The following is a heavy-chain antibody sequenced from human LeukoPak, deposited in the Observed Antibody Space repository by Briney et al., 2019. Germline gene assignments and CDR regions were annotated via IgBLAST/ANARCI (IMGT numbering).Heavy chain of an antibody. CDR3: VRLRRNSDTSGFYYYYDF. Sequence: SGGSLRLSCLASGYTFSSYSINWVRQAPGEGLEGVSSIHVRSNYIYYADSVRGRFRISRDDARDLLFLEMNSLRAEDTAVYYCVRLRRNSDTSGFYYYYDFWGQGTLVTVSS. CDR2: IHVRSNYI. V-gene: IGHV3-21*01. CDR1: GYTFSSYS. J-gene: IGHJ4*02. D-gene: IGHD3-22*01.